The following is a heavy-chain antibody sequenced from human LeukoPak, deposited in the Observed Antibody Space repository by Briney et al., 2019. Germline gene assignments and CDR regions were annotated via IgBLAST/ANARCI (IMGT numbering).Heavy chain of an antibody. CDR2: ISAYNGNT. D-gene: IGHD3-22*01. CDR3: ARAPYESSGYTSFQH. Sequence: LVASVKVSCKASGYTFTSYGISWVRQAPGQGLEWMGWISAYNGNTNYAQKLQGRVTMTTDTSTSTVYMELSSLRSEDTAVYYCARAPYESSGYTSFQHWGQGTLVTVSS. J-gene: IGHJ1*01. V-gene: IGHV1-18*01. CDR1: GYTFTSYG.